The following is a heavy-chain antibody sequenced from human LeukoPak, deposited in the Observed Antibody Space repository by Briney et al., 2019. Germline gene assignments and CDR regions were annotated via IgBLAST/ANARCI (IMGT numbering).Heavy chain of an antibody. D-gene: IGHD3-10*01. CDR1: GGSISSGGYY. J-gene: IGHJ4*02. CDR2: IYYSGST. CDR3: ARDSGSYYNRNFDY. Sequence: SETLSLTCTVSGGSISSGGYYWSWIRQHPGKGLEWIGYIYYSGSTYYNPSLKSRVTISVDTSKNKFSLKLSSVTAADTAVYYCARDSGSYYNRNFDYWGQGTLVTVSS. V-gene: IGHV4-31*03.